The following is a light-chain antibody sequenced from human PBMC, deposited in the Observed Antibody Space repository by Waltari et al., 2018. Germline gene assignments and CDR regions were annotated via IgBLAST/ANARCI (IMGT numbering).Light chain of an antibody. Sequence: QSALTQPASVSGSPGQSITISCSGTSSDIGSYNLVSWYQQHPGKAPKLLIYDFTERPSGVSDRFSGSKSGNAASLTISGLQAEDEADYYCSSYAGTSTSVLLGGGTKLTVL. J-gene: IGLJ2*01. CDR1: SSDIGSYNL. CDR2: DFT. CDR3: SSYAGTSTSVL. V-gene: IGLV2-23*02.